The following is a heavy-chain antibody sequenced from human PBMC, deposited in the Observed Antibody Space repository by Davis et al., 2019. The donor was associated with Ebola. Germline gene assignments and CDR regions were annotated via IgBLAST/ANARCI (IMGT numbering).Heavy chain of an antibody. CDR2: IYYSGST. CDR3: ARECLPSNWFDP. J-gene: IGHJ5*02. CDR1: GGSISSGDYY. D-gene: IGHD5/OR15-5a*01. Sequence: PSETLSLTCTVSGGSISSGDYYWSWIRQPPGKGLEWIGYIYYSGSTYYNPSLKSRVTISVDTSKNQFSLKLSSVTAADTAVYYWARECLPSNWFDPWGQGTLVTVSS. V-gene: IGHV4-30-4*08.